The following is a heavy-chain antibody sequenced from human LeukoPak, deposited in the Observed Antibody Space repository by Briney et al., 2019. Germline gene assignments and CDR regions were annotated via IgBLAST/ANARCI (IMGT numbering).Heavy chain of an antibody. V-gene: IGHV4-39*01. J-gene: IGHJ2*01. CDR1: GGSISSSSYY. D-gene: IGHD7-27*01. CDR2: IYYSGST. CDR3: ARQTTRLTGRYFDL. Sequence: SETLSLTCTVSGGSISSSSYYWGWIRQPPGKGLEWIGSIYYSGSTYYDPSLKSRVTISVDTSKNQFSPKLSSVTAADTAVYYCARQTTRLTGRYFDLWGRGTLVTVSS.